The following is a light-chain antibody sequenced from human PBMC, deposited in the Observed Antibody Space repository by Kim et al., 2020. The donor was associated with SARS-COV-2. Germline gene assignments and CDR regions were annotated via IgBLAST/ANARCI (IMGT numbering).Light chain of an antibody. CDR3: QSGRL. V-gene: IGLV6-57*03. CDR2: EDN. J-gene: IGLJ2*01. Sequence: ESPGKTVTISGTRSSGRIASNLVQWYQQRPGSAPTSVIYEDNQRPSWVPDRFSGSIDDSSNSASFTISGLKTEDEADYYCQSGRLFGGGTQLTVL. CDR1: SGRIASNL.